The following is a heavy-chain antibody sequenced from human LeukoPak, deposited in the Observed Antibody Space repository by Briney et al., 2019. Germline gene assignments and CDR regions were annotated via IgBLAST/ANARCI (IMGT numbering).Heavy chain of an antibody. CDR3: ARAPYSNYYYYMDV. J-gene: IGHJ6*03. D-gene: IGHD4-11*01. CDR2: VYYSGNT. V-gene: IGHV4-39*07. Sequence: SETLSLTCTVSGDSVSSSTYYWGWIRQPPGKGLEWIGSVYYSGNTSYTSSLKSRVAISLDTPKNQFSLKLRSVTAADTAVYYCARAPYSNYYYYMDVWGKGTTVTVSS. CDR1: GDSVSSSTYY.